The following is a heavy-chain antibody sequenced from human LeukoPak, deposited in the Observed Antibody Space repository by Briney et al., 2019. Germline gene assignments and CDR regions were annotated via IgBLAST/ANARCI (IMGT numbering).Heavy chain of an antibody. CDR2: IYPGDSDT. CDR1: GYSFTSYW. J-gene: IGHJ4*02. Sequence: GESLKISCKGSGYSFTSYWIGWVRQMPGKGLEWMGIIYPGDSDTRYSPFFQGQVTISADKSISTAYLQWSSLKASDTAMYYCARTLARKSIYDILTGYWSYYFDYWGQGTLVTVSS. V-gene: IGHV5-51*01. D-gene: IGHD3-9*01. CDR3: ARTLARKSIYDILTGYWSYYFDY.